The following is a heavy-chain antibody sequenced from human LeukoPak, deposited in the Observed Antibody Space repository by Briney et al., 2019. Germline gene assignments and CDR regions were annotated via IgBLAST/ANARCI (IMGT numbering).Heavy chain of an antibody. J-gene: IGHJ4*02. Sequence: GGSLRLSSAVSGLTFSTYAMSWVRQAPGRGLEWVSSISGNGDTTYYADSVKGRFTISRDTASDTVNLQMNSLRAEDTAVYYCARDVEVCRIGACYWTTFDCWGQGTLVTVYS. CDR3: ARDVEVCRIGACYWTTFDC. D-gene: IGHD2-21*02. CDR1: GLTFSTYA. V-gene: IGHV3-23*01. CDR2: ISGNGDTT.